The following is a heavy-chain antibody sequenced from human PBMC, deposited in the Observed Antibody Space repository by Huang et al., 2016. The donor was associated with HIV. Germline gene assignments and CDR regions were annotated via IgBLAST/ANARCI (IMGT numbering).Heavy chain of an antibody. Sequence: EVHLLESGGGLVQPGGSLRLSCAASGFTFNNCAMSWVRQVPGKGQEWVSAISGSGGSTYYADSVKGRFTISRDNSKNTLYLRLNSLRAEDTAVYYCAKGFSGYYYYFDYWGQGTLVTVSS. CDR3: AKGFSGYYYYFDY. V-gene: IGHV3-23*01. CDR1: GFTFNNCA. J-gene: IGHJ4*02. CDR2: ISGSGGST. D-gene: IGHD3-22*01.